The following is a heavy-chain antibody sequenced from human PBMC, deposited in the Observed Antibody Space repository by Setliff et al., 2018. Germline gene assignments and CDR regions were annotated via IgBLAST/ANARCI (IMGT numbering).Heavy chain of an antibody. CDR1: ADSISSSYDY. J-gene: IGHJ4*02. D-gene: IGHD5-12*01. CDR3: ARLGYRGDLDY. CDR2: IYNSGST. V-gene: IGHV4-39*01. Sequence: SETLSLTCNVSADSISSSYDYWAWIRQPPGKGLEWIGSIYNSGSTYYNPSLKSRVSISVDTSKNQFSLKLSSVTAADAAVYYCARLGYRGDLDYWGQGTLVTVSS.